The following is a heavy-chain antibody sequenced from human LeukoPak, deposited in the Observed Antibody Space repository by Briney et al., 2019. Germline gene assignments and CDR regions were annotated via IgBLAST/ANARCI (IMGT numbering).Heavy chain of an antibody. CDR2: IYHSGST. CDR1: GGSISSGGYS. CDR3: ARALVGNYYDSSGYYAFDI. J-gene: IGHJ3*02. D-gene: IGHD3-22*01. Sequence: SETLSLTCAVSGGSISSGGYSWSWIRQPPGKGLEWIGYIYHSGSTYHNPSLKSRVTISVDRSKNQFSLKLSSVTAADTAVYYCARALVGNYYDSSGYYAFDIWGQGTMVTVSS. V-gene: IGHV4-30-2*01.